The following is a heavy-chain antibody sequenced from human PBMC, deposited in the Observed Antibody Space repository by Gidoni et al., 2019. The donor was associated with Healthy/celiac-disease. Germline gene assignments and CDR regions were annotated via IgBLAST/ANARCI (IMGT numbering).Heavy chain of an antibody. CDR2: ISGSGGSP. D-gene: IGHD6-6*01. V-gene: IGHV3-23*01. J-gene: IGHJ4*02. CDR3: AKMVPSQLADY. CDR1: GFTFSSYA. Sequence: EVQLLESGGGLVQPGGDQRLSCAAAGFTFSSYAMSWVRKAPGKGLEWVSAISGSGGSPYYSLSVKGRFTISRDHPKTTLYLQMNRLSAEDTAVYYFAKMVPSQLADYLGQGTLVTVSS.